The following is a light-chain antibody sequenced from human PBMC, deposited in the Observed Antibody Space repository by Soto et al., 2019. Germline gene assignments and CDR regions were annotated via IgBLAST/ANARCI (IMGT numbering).Light chain of an antibody. V-gene: IGKV2-28*01. CDR3: MQGLPTQWT. CDR1: HSLLHSNGYNY. Sequence: DIVMTQSPLSLPVTPGEPASISCRSSHSLLHSNGYNYLDWYVQKPGQSPQLLIYLGSNRASEVPDRFSGSETGTDFTLKISRVDSEDVGVCYCMQGLPTQWTVGQGTKTEIK. CDR2: LGS. J-gene: IGKJ1*01.